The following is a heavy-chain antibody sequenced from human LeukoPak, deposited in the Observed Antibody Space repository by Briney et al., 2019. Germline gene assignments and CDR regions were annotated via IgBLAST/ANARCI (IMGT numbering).Heavy chain of an antibody. Sequence: SETLSLTCTVPGGSISSYYWSWIRQPAGKGLEWIGYIYYSGSTNYNPSLKSRVTISVDTSKNQFSLKLSSVTAADTAVYYCAREGSGSHYYMDVWGKGTTVTISS. V-gene: IGHV4-59*01. CDR1: GGSISSYY. CDR3: AREGSGSHYYMDV. CDR2: IYYSGST. J-gene: IGHJ6*03. D-gene: IGHD3-10*01.